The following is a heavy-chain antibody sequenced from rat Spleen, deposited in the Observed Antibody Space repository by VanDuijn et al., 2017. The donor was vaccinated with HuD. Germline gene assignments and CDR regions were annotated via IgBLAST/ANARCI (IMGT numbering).Heavy chain of an antibody. CDR3: ARPDGYTYVMDA. CDR1: GFTFSSFP. D-gene: IGHD1-4*01. Sequence: EVQLVESGGDLVQPGRSVKLSCAASGFTFSSFPMAWVRQAPKKGLEWVASISYEGSSTYYGDSVKGRFTISRDNAKSTLYLQMNSLRSEDTATYYCARPDGYTYVMDAWGQGASVTVSS. J-gene: IGHJ4*01. V-gene: IGHV5-22*01. CDR2: ISYEGSST.